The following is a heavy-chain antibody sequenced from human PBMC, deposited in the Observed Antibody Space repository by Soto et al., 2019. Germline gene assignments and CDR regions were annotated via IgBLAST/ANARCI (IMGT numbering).Heavy chain of an antibody. V-gene: IGHV3-30*18. D-gene: IGHD3-9*01. CDR2: ISYDGSNK. CDR3: AKDRDYDILTGYYRWFDP. CDR1: GFTFSDHG. J-gene: IGHJ5*02. Sequence: SLRLSCAASGFTFSDHGMHWVRQAPGKGLDWVAFISYDGSNKYYADSVKGRFTISRDNSKNTLFLQMNSLRAEDTAFYYCAKDRDYDILTGYYRWFDPWGQGTLVTVSS.